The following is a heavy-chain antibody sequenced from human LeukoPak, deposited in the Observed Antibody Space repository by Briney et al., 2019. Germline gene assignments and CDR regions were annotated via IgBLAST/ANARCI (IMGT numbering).Heavy chain of an antibody. J-gene: IGHJ4*02. Sequence: GGSLRLSCAASGFTFSSYEMNWVRQAPGKGLEWLSHISNSGSSIHYADSVKGRFTISRDNAKNSLYLQMNSLRAEDTAVYYCVRTRDGPFDYWGQGTLVTVSS. D-gene: IGHD5-24*01. CDR2: ISNSGSSI. V-gene: IGHV3-48*03. CDR3: VRTRDGPFDY. CDR1: GFTFSSYE.